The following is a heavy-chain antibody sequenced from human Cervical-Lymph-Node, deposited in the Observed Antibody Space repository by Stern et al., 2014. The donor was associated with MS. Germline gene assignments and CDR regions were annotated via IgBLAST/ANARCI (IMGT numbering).Heavy chain of an antibody. D-gene: IGHD2-8*02. CDR3: AKHACTGAACPFDL. Sequence: QVQLQESGPGLVKPSETLSLTCAVSGDSISSYTHYWAWIRQPPGKGLEWIGSVYYSGATYYNPSLKSPVTISVGTSKNHFSLGLNSVTAADTAVYYCAKHACTGAACPFDLWGQGTLVTVSS. V-gene: IGHV4-39*01. CDR2: VYYSGAT. CDR1: GDSISSYTHY. J-gene: IGHJ4*02.